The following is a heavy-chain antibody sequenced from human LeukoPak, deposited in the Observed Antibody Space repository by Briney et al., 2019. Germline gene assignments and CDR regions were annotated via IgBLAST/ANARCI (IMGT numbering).Heavy chain of an antibody. J-gene: IGHJ3*02. D-gene: IGHD6-19*01. CDR1: GYTFSELS. CDR3: ATYSSGWLAFDI. Sequence: ASVKVSCKVSGYTFSELSMHWVRQAPGKGLEWMGSFDPEEGETIYAQKFQGRVTMTEDTSTDTAYMELSSLRSEDTAVYYCATYSSGWLAFDIWGQGTMVTVSS. V-gene: IGHV1-24*01. CDR2: FDPEEGET.